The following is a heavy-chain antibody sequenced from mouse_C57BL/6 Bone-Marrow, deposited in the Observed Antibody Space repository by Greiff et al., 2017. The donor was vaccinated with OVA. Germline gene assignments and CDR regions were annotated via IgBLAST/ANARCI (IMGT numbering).Heavy chain of an antibody. J-gene: IGHJ1*03. Sequence: EVQLVESGGGLVQSGRSLRLSCAPSGFTFSDFYMEWVRQAPGKGLEWIAASRNKANDYTTEYSASVKGRFIVSRDTSQSILYLQMNALRAEDTAIYYCARDTPNYYWYFDVWGTGTTVTVSS. CDR1: GFTFSDFY. CDR3: ARDTPNYYWYFDV. CDR2: SRNKANDYTT. V-gene: IGHV7-1*01.